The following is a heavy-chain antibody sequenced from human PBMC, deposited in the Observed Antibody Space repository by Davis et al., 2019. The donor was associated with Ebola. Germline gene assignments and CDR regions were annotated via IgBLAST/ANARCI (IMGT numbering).Heavy chain of an antibody. CDR1: GFTFSSYA. D-gene: IGHD6-19*01. Sequence: GESLKISCAASGFTFSSYAMSWVRQAPGKGLEWVSVISSSGGHTYYGDSVKDRFSISRDNSRNTVYLQMNSLRPEDTAVYFCAKADSPNGWFLGSWGQGTLVTVSS. CDR2: ISSSGGHT. J-gene: IGHJ5*02. V-gene: IGHV3-23*01. CDR3: AKADSPNGWFLGS.